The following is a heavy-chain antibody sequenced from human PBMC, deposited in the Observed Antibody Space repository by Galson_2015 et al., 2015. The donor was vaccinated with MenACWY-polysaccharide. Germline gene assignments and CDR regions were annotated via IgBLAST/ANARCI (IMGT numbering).Heavy chain of an antibody. CDR1: GFTFSDYY. CDR3: ARDPRGARSSYFDN. V-gene: IGHV3-11*01. CDR2: ISDSGSAI. Sequence: SLRLSCAASGFTFSDYYMHWVRQAPGKGLEWVSYISDSGSAIYFADSVKGRFIISRDNATNSLYLQMNSLRAEDTAVYFCARDPRGARSSYFDNWGQGILVTVSS. J-gene: IGHJ4*02. D-gene: IGHD3-10*01.